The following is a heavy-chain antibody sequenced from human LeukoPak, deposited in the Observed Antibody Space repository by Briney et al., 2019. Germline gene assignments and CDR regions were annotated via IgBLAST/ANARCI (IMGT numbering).Heavy chain of an antibody. CDR1: GFTFSNYA. CDR2: INGGGGYT. D-gene: IGHD1-26*01. Sequence: GGSLRLSCAASGFTFSNYAMSWVRQAPGKGLEWVSAINGGGGYTYYADSVKGRFTISRDNSKNTLYLQMNSLRAEDTAIYYCAKGNRGSYGAFDIWGQGTMVTVSS. CDR3: AKGNRGSYGAFDI. V-gene: IGHV3-23*01. J-gene: IGHJ3*02.